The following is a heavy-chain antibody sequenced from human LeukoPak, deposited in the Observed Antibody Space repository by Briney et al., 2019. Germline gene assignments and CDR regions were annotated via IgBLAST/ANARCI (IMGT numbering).Heavy chain of an antibody. CDR1: GFTFSNFA. CDR3: AKDLMPRKRESWNRIPAAGPQPPDY. Sequence: GRSLRLSCAASGFTFSNFAIHWVRQAPDKGLEWVAVVSSNGSKKYYADSVKGRFTISRDNSKNTMYLQMNSVRPEDTAVYYCAKDLMPRKRESWNRIPAAGPQPPDYWGQGTLVTVSS. J-gene: IGHJ4*02. V-gene: IGHV3-30*04. CDR2: VSSNGSKK. D-gene: IGHD6-13*01.